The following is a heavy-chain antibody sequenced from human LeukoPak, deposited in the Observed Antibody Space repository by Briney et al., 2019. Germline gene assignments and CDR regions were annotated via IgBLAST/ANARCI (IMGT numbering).Heavy chain of an antibody. Sequence: GGSLRLSCAASGFTLSSYSMNWVRQAPGKGLEWVPYISSSSSTIYYADSVKGRFTISRDNAKNSLYLQMNSLRAEDTAVYYCARDISPRAAYSSGIFDYWGQGTLVTVSS. D-gene: IGHD6-19*01. CDR1: GFTLSSYS. V-gene: IGHV3-48*01. J-gene: IGHJ4*02. CDR2: ISSSSSTI. CDR3: ARDISPRAAYSSGIFDY.